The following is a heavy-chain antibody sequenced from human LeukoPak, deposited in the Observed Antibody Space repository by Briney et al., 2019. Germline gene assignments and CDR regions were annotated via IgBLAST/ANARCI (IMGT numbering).Heavy chain of an antibody. CDR1: GGSFSAFF. Sequence: SETLSLTCAVSGGSFSAFFWRWIRQPPGKGLEWIGDVGHSGSADYNPSLKSRVTISVDTSKNQFSLKLSSVTAADTAQYYCARAALYGGSSRAFGGRLSYYFDYWGQGILVAVSS. CDR3: ARAALYGGSSRAFGGRLSYYFDY. J-gene: IGHJ4*02. V-gene: IGHV4-34*01. D-gene: IGHD4-23*01. CDR2: VGHSGSA.